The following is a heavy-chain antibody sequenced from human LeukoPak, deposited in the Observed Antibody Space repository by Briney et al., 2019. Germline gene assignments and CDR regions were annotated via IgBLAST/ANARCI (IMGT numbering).Heavy chain of an antibody. CDR1: TFSSYD. CDR3: AANSADYNTLGSSYKV. J-gene: IGHJ4*02. Sequence: TFSSYDMSWVRQSPGKGLEWIRSISYSGTTYYNPSLKSRVTISVDTSKNQFSLKLNSVTAADTAVFYCAANSADYNTLGSSYKVWGQGTLVTVSS. D-gene: IGHD3-10*01. CDR2: ISYSGTT. V-gene: IGHV4-39*01.